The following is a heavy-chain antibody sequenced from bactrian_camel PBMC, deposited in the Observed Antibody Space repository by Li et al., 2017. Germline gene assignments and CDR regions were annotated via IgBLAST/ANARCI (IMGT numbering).Heavy chain of an antibody. Sequence: QVQLVESGGGSVQAGGSLRLSCIVSGLTFDDYALGWSRQAPGKEREGVGAIARDDGSTYYADSAKARFTISRDNARNTMYLEMKSLKPEDTARYYCAASRGACSSWRWVPKYKYWGQGTQVTVS. CDR3: AASRGACSSWRWVPKYKY. CDR1: GLTFDDYA. CDR2: IARDDGST. V-gene: IGHV3S63*01. D-gene: IGHD6*01. J-gene: IGHJ4*01.